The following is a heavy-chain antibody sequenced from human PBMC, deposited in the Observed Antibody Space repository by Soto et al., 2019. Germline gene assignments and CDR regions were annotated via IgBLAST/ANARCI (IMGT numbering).Heavy chain of an antibody. D-gene: IGHD5-18*01. CDR1: GGSISSGGYY. Sequence: TSETLSLTCTVSGGSISSGGYYWSWIRQHPGKGLEWIGYIYYSGSTYYNPSLKSRVTISVDTSKNQFSLKLSSVTAADTAVYYCARERRYSYGYRYSLDYWGQGTLVTVSS. V-gene: IGHV4-31*03. CDR2: IYYSGST. CDR3: ARERRYSYGYRYSLDY. J-gene: IGHJ4*02.